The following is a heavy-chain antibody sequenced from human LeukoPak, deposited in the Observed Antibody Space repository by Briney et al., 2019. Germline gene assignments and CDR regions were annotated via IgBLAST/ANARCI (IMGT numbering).Heavy chain of an antibody. Sequence: PSETLSLTCAVYGGSFSGYYWSWIRQPPGKGLEWIGEINHSGSTNYNPSLKSRVTISVDTSKNQFSLKLSSVTAADTAVYYCARGPGGAAHIYWGQGTLVTVSS. CDR1: GGSFSGYY. V-gene: IGHV4-34*01. D-gene: IGHD6-6*01. J-gene: IGHJ4*02. CDR2: INHSGST. CDR3: ARGPGGAAHIY.